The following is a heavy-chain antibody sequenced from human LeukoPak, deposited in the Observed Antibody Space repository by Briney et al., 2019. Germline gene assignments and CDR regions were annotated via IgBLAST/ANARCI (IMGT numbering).Heavy chain of an antibody. Sequence: SETLSLACTVSGGSISSYYWGWIRQPAGKGLEWIGRIYTSGSTNYNPSLKSRATMSVDTSKNQFSLKLSSVTAADTAVYYCARGLTDSSGYYGEYFQHWGQGTLVTVSS. D-gene: IGHD3-22*01. CDR1: GGSISSYY. V-gene: IGHV4-4*07. J-gene: IGHJ1*01. CDR2: IYTSGST. CDR3: ARGLTDSSGYYGEYFQH.